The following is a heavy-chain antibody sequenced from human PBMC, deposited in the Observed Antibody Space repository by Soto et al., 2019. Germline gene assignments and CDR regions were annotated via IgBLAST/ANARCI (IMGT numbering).Heavy chain of an antibody. D-gene: IGHD6-13*01. J-gene: IGHJ3*02. CDR3: AGRAAAPIDAFDI. V-gene: IGHV3-21*01. CDR1: GFTFSSYS. Sequence: EVQLVESGGGLVKPGGSLRLSCAASGFTFSSYSMNWVRQAPGKGLEWVSSISSSSSYIYYADSVKGRFTISRDNAKNSLYLQINSLRAEDTAVYYCAGRAAAPIDAFDIWGQGTMVTVSS. CDR2: ISSSSSYI.